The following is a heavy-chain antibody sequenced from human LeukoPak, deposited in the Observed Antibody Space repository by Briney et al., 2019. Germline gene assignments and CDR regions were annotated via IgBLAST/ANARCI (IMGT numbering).Heavy chain of an antibody. CDR3: ARKPSITYGGYYYGSGSYHGWFDP. V-gene: IGHV4-39*07. D-gene: IGHD3-10*01. CDR2: IYYSGST. CDR1: GGSISSSSYY. Sequence: SETLSLTCTVSGGSISSSSYYWGWIRQPPGKGLEWIGSIYYSGSTNYNPSLKSRVTISVDTSKNQFSLKLSSVTAADTAVYYCARKPSITYGGYYYGSGSYHGWFDPWGQGTLVTVSS. J-gene: IGHJ5*02.